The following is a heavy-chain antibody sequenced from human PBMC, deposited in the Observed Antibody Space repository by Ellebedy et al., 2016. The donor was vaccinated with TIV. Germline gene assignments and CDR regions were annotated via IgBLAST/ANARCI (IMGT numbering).Heavy chain of an antibody. Sequence: SETLSLTCTVSGGSIASTSYYWGWIRQPPGKGLEWIGNIYYSGSTYYNPSLKNRVTIFVDTSNNQFSLKLSSVTAADTAVYYCARGGRRWFSDYWGQGTLVTVSS. J-gene: IGHJ4*02. CDR2: IYYSGST. CDR3: ARGGRRWFSDY. V-gene: IGHV4-39*07. CDR1: GGSIASTSYY. D-gene: IGHD4-23*01.